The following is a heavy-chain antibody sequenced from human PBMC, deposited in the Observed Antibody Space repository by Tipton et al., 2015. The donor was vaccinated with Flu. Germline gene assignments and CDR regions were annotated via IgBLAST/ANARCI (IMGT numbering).Heavy chain of an antibody. CDR3: ARDVRGDYEFFFCGMDV. CDR2: ISAYNGNT. Sequence: QLVQSGAEVKKPGSSVKVSCKASGYTFTSYGISWVRQAPGQGLEWMGWISAYNGNTNYAQKLQGRVTMTTDTSTSTAYMELRSLRSDATAVYYCARDVRGDYEFFFCGMDVWGQGATVPVSS. J-gene: IGHJ6*02. CDR1: GYTFTSYG. V-gene: IGHV1-18*01. D-gene: IGHD4-17*01.